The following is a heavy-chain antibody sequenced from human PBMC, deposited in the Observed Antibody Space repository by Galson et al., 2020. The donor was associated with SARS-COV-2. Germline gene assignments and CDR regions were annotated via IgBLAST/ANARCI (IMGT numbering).Heavy chain of an antibody. CDR3: ARTRITMIVGEDWYFDL. D-gene: IGHD3-22*01. J-gene: IGHJ2*01. V-gene: IGHV2-70*01. Sequence: SGPTLANPPQTLTLTCTFSGFSLSTTGMCLSWIRQPPGKALEWLAPIAWDDEKSYSTSLKTRLTISKDTSINQVVLTMTNMDPVDTATYYCARTRITMIVGEDWYFDLWGRGTLGTVCS. CDR1: GFSLSTTGMC. CDR2: IAWDDEK.